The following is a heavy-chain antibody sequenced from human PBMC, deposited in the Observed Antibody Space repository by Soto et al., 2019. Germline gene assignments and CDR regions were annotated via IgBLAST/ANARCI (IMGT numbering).Heavy chain of an antibody. CDR1: GGSFSGYY. CDR2: INHSGST. Sequence: PSETLSLTCAVYGGSFSGYYWSWIRQPPGKGLEWIGEINHSGSTNHNPSLKSRVTISVDTSKNQFSLKLSSVTAADTAVYYCARDGGDYDILTGIDYWGQGTLVTVSS. V-gene: IGHV4-34*01. J-gene: IGHJ4*02. CDR3: ARDGGDYDILTGIDY. D-gene: IGHD3-9*01.